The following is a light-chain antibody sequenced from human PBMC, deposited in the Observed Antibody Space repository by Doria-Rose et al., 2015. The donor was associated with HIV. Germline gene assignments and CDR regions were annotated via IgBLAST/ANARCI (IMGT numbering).Light chain of an antibody. V-gene: IGKV3-20*01. Sequence: TQSPGTLSLSPGERATLSCRASQSFSSTYLACYQQKPDQAPSLLIYDGSTRATGIPDRFSASGSGTDFTLTIIRLEPEDFAVYYCLQYGTSWTFGQGTKVEI. J-gene: IGKJ1*01. CDR1: QSFSSTY. CDR3: LQYGTSWT. CDR2: DGS.